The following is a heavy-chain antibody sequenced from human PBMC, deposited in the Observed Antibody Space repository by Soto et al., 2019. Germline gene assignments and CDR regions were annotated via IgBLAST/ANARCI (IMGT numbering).Heavy chain of an antibody. Sequence: GSLRLSCAASGFTVSSNYMSWVRQAPGKGLEWVSVIYSGGSTYYADSVKGRFTISRDNSKNTLYLQMNSLRAEDTAVYYCASEYSSSSGYYYYGMDVWGQGTTVTV. CDR2: IYSGGST. J-gene: IGHJ6*02. V-gene: IGHV3-53*01. CDR3: ASEYSSSSGYYYYGMDV. CDR1: GFTVSSNY. D-gene: IGHD6-6*01.